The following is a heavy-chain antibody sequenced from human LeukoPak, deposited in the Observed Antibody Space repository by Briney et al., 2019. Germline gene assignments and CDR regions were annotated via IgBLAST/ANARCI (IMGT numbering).Heavy chain of an antibody. CDR3: ARDGPLVVPAAGLDY. CDR2: ISSSGSTI. V-gene: IGHV3-48*03. CDR1: GFTFSSYE. J-gene: IGHJ4*02. Sequence: PGGSLRLSCAASGFTFSSYEMNWVRQAPGKGLEWVSYISSSGSTIYYADSVKGRFTISRDNAKNSLYLQMNSLRAEGTAVYYCARDGPLVVPAAGLDYWGQGTLVTVSS. D-gene: IGHD2-2*01.